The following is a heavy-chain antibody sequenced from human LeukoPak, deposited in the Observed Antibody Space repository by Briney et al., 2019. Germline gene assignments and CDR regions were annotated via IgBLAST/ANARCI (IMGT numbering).Heavy chain of an antibody. V-gene: IGHV5-51*01. D-gene: IGHD3-10*01. CDR2: IYPGDSDT. J-gene: IGHJ4*02. CDR1: GYSFTNYW. Sequence: GESLKISCKGSGYSFTNYWIGSVRQTPGKALEWMGIIYPGDSDTRYSPSFQGQVTISADKSISTAYLQCSSLKASDTAMYYCARRGSSVGSFDYWGQGTLVTVSS. CDR3: ARRGSSVGSFDY.